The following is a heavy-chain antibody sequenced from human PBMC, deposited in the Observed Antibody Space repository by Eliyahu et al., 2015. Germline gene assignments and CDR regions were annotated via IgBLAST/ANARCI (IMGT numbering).Heavy chain of an antibody. CDR3: ARGRGTTWFFYNGMDV. Sequence: QVQLVESGGGVVQPGRSLRVSCXAXGFAFSXXGMHWVRQAPGKGLGWVAVILDDGKNKYSADSVKGRFTVSRDNSKNTLYLQMNSLRAEDTAVYYCARGRGTTWFFYNGMDVWGQGTTVTVSS. V-gene: IGHV3-30*03. CDR2: ILDDGKNK. CDR1: GFAFSXXG. D-gene: IGHD6-13*01. J-gene: IGHJ6*02.